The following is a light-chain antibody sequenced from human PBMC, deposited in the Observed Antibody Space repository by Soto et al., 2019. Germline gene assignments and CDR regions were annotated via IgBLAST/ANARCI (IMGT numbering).Light chain of an antibody. J-gene: IGLJ1*01. CDR1: KNDIGVYDF. CDR3: KSYAGSNNYV. Sequence: QSGLTQPPSAPGSPGQSVTISCTGTKNDIGVYDFVSWYQHHPGKAPRLIIYEVVQRPSGVPDRFSGSKSGNTASLTVSGLQAADEADYFCKSYAGSNNYVFGSGTKVTVL. CDR2: EVV. V-gene: IGLV2-8*01.